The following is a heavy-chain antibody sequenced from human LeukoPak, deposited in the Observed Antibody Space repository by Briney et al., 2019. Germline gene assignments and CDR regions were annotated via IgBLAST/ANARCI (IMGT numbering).Heavy chain of an antibody. V-gene: IGHV4-59*01. CDR2: IYYSGST. Sequence: PSETLSLTCTVSGGSISSYYWSWIRQPPGKGLDWIGYIYYSGSTNYNPSLKSRVTISVDTSKNQFSLKLSSVTAADTAVYYCASLTMMTYWGQGTMVTVSS. J-gene: IGHJ3*01. CDR3: ASLTMMTY. D-gene: IGHD3-22*01. CDR1: GGSISSYY.